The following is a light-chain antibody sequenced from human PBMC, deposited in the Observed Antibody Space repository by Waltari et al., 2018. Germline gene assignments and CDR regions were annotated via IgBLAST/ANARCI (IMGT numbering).Light chain of an antibody. CDR1: QGVGRT. CDR2: AAA. Sequence: EIVLTQCPGTLSLSTGETATLACRASQGVGRTLAWYKQKPGQAPRLLIYAAATRATGIPDLLSGSGSGTDFRHTISRLEPADFAVYYCQHYVRLPVTFGQGTTVELK. CDR3: QHYVRLPVT. V-gene: IGKV3-20*01. J-gene: IGKJ1*01.